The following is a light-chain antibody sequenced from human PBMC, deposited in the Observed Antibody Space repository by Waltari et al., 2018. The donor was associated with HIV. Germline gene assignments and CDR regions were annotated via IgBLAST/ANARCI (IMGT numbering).Light chain of an antibody. CDR2: YDS. CDR3: QVWDSSSDTYV. J-gene: IGLJ1*01. V-gene: IGLV3-21*04. Sequence: SYVLTQPPSVSLSSGNTARITCGRNNMRMKSWHWYQRKPGQAPLLVIYYDSDRPSGIPERFSGSNSGNTATLTISRVEAGDEVDYYCQVWDSSSDTYVFGTGTKVTVL. CDR1: NMRMKS.